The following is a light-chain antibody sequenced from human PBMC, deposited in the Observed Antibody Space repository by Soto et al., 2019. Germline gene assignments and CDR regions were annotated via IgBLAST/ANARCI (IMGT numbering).Light chain of an antibody. V-gene: IGKV3-15*01. Sequence: EIVMTQSPGTLSVSPGERVTLSCRASQSVGNNLAWHQQKPGQAPRLLIYGASTRATGIPARFSGSGSGTEFTLTISSLEPEDFAVYYCQQRLSWPITFGQGTRLEIK. CDR3: QQRLSWPIT. J-gene: IGKJ5*01. CDR2: GAS. CDR1: QSVGNN.